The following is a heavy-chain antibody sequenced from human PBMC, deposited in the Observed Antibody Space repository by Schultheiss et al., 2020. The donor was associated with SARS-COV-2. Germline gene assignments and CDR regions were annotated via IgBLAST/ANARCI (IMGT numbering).Heavy chain of an antibody. J-gene: IGHJ5*02. D-gene: IGHD1-26*01. CDR3: ARGGSGSLLLDNWFDP. Sequence: SETLSLTCTVSGGSISSYYWSWIRQPAGKGLEWIGYIYYSGSTNYNPSLKSRVTISVDTSKNQFSLKLSSVTAADTAVYYCARGGSGSLLLDNWFDPWGQGTLVTVSS. CDR1: GGSISSYY. V-gene: IGHV4-59*12. CDR2: IYYSGST.